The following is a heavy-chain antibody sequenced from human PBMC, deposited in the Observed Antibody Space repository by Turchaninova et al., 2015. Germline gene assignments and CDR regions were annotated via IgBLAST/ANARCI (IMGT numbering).Heavy chain of an antibody. Sequence: QVQLVQSGAEVKKPGASVKVSCKASGYTLTNYAIHWVRQAPGQSFGWMGWLHTGNVNPKYSQKFQGSVTITRATAASTANMGLSSLRSEDTVRYCFAGDVILEYCSGGSCSRTWAGPFDIWGQGTMVTVSS. CDR2: LHTGNVNP. D-gene: IGHD2-15*01. V-gene: IGHV1-3*04. J-gene: IGHJ3*02. CDR3: AGDVILEYCSGGSCSRTWAGPFDI. CDR1: GYTLTNYA.